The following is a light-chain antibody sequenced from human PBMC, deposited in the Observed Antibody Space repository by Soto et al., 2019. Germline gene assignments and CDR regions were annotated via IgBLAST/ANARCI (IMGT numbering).Light chain of an antibody. CDR1: QRITSNF. V-gene: IGKV3-20*01. CDR2: GAS. J-gene: IGKJ2*01. Sequence: EIVLTQSPVTLSLSPGERATLSCRASQRITSNFLAWFQQKAGLAPRLLIYGASTRASGVPDRFSGGGSGTDFVLTISRLVPEDFAVYYCQQYGRSPFTFGQGTKLQIK. CDR3: QQYGRSPFT.